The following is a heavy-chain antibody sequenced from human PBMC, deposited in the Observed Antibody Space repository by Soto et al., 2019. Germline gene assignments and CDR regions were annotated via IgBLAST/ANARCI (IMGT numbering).Heavy chain of an antibody. D-gene: IGHD6-19*01. Sequence: PGGSLRLSCAASGFTFSSYSMSWVRQAPGKGLEWVSAISGSGGSTYYADSVKGRFTISRDNSKNTRYLQMNSLRAEETAVYYCAAEGSIAVGSIDVGGQGTTVTVSS. CDR3: AAEGSIAVGSIDV. J-gene: IGHJ6*01. V-gene: IGHV3-23*01. CDR1: GFTFSSYS. CDR2: ISGSGGST.